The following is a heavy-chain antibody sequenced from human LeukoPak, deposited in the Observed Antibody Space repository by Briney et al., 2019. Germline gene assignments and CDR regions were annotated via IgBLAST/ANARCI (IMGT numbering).Heavy chain of an antibody. Sequence: SKTLSLTCTVSGGSISGNYYWGWIRQPPGKGLEWIASIFYSGESNKSPSLKNRVTVSVDTSKNQFFLKLTSVTVADTAVYFCARLGDVEVNGGTLDYWGRGTLVTVSS. CDR3: ARLGDVEVNGGTLDY. J-gene: IGHJ4*02. CDR2: IFYSGES. V-gene: IGHV4-39*01. D-gene: IGHD3-16*01. CDR1: GGSISGNYY.